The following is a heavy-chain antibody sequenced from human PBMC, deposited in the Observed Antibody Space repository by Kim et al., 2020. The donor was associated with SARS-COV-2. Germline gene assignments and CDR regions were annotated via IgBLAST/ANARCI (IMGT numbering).Heavy chain of an antibody. D-gene: IGHD1-1*01. CDR2: IYYSGST. CDR3: ARLITNWDYFDY. CDR1: GGSISSYY. J-gene: IGHJ4*02. Sequence: SETLSLTCTVSGGSISSYYWSWIRQPPGKGLEWIGYIYYSGSTNYNPSVKSRVTISVDTSKNQFSLKVSSVTAADTAVYYCARLITNWDYFDYWGQGTLV. V-gene: IGHV4-59*08.